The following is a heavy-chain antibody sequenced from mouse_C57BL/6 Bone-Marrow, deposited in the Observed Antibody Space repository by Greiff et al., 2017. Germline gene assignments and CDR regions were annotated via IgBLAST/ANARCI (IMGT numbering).Heavy chain of an antibody. CDR1: GFTFSDAW. D-gene: IGHD1-1*01. CDR2: IRNKANNHAT. Sequence: EVKLMESGGGLVQPGGSMKLSCAASGFTFSDAWMDWVRQSPEKGLEWVAEIRNKANNHATYYAESVKGRFTISRDDSKSSVYLQMNSLRAEDTGIYYCTRRGSSHWYFDVWGTGTTVTVSS. CDR3: TRRGSSHWYFDV. V-gene: IGHV6-6*01. J-gene: IGHJ1*03.